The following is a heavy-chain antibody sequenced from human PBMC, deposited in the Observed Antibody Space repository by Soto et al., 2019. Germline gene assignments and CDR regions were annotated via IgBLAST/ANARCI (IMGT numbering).Heavy chain of an antibody. J-gene: IGHJ4*02. CDR3: VKERPRRTSGYFFGY. Sequence: EVQLLESGGKLVQPGGSLTLSCAASGFTFSTYAMAWVRQAPGKGLEWVSGVSASGLNTDYADPVKGRFYISRDNSKNTVSLHMNSLRAEDTALYYCVKERPRRTSGYFFGYWGQGTPVTVSS. CDR2: VSASGLNT. CDR1: GFTFSTYA. D-gene: IGHD1-1*01. V-gene: IGHV3-23*01.